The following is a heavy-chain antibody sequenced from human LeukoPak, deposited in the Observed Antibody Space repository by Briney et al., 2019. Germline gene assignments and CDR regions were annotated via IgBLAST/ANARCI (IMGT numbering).Heavy chain of an antibody. D-gene: IGHD3-22*01. CDR1: GGSISSYY. J-gene: IGHJ3*02. CDR2: IYYSGST. CDR3: ARDFNYDGAFDI. V-gene: IGHV4-59*01. Sequence: SETLSLTCIVSGGSISSYYWSWIRQPPGKGLEWIGYIYYSGSTNYNPSLKSRVTISVGTSKKQFSLKLRSVTAADTAVYYCARDFNYDGAFDIWGQGTMVTVSS.